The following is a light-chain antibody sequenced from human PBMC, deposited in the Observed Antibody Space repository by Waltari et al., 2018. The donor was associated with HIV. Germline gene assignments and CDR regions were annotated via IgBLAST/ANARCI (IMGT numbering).Light chain of an antibody. CDR1: SSDAGGYTA. Sequence: QSALTQPASVSGSPGQSISISCTGTSSDAGGYTAVSWYQQHPAKAPKLVILEVSNRPSGVSNRFSGSKSGNRASLTISGLQAEDEAYYYCSSYTSSDTVVFGGGTKVTVL. CDR2: EVS. V-gene: IGLV2-14*01. J-gene: IGLJ2*01. CDR3: SSYTSSDTVV.